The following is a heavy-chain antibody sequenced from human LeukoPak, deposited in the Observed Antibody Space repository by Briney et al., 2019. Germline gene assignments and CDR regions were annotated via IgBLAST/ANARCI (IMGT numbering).Heavy chain of an antibody. CDR1: GFTFSQHW. CDR3: ARGHYGLDI. V-gene: IGHV3-7*01. J-gene: IGHJ3*02. D-gene: IGHD4-17*01. Sequence: TGGSLRLSCVASGFTFSQHWTTWVRQAPGKGLEWVAHINADGSERDSVDSGTGRFSISKDNAKNSVYLQLSSLRAEDTARYYCARGHYGLDIWGQGTMVTVSS. CDR2: INADGSER.